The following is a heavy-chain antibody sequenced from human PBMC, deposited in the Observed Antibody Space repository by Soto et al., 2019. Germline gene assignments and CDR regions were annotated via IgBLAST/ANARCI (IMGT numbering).Heavy chain of an antibody. CDR1: GFIFGSYW. D-gene: IGHD2-21*02. CDR3: VRGVVTASRSAFDI. J-gene: IGHJ3*02. V-gene: IGHV3-7*01. CDR2: INEDGSQK. Sequence: GGSLRLSCAASGFIFGSYWMTWVRQAPGKGLEWVANINEDGSQKNYVDYMKGRFTISRDNAKDSLYLQMNSLRAEDTAVYFCVRGVVTASRSAFDIWGQGTMVTVSS.